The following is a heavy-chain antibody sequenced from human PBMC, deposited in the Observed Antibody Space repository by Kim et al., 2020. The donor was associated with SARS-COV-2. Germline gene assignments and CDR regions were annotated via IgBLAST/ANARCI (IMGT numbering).Heavy chain of an antibody. D-gene: IGHD4-17*01. V-gene: IGHV3-53*01. J-gene: IGHJ4*02. CDR3: ARVLHDYGDYVADY. Sequence: ADSVTGRFTISRDNSKNTLYLKMNSLRAEDTAVYYCARVLHDYGDYVADYWGQGTLVTVSS.